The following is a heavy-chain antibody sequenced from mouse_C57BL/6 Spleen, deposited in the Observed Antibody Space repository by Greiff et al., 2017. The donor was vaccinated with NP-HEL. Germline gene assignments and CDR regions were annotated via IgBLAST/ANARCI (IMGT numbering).Heavy chain of an antibody. CDR2: ISYDGSN. J-gene: IGHJ2*01. CDR1: GYSITSGYY. V-gene: IGHV3-6*01. D-gene: IGHD4-1*01. CDR3: AREGLAGTETFDY. Sequence: EVKVEESGPGLVKPSQSLSLTCSVTGYSITSGYYWNWIRQFPGNKLEWMGYISYDGSNNYNPSLKNRISITRDTSKNQFFLKLNSVTTEDTATYYCAREGLAGTETFDYWGQGTTLTVAS.